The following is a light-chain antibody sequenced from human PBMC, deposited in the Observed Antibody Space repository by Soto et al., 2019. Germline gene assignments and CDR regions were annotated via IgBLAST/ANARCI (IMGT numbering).Light chain of an antibody. CDR3: IQALQIPRT. V-gene: IGKV2-28*01. J-gene: IGKJ2*02. Sequence: DIVMTQSPVSLPVTPGEPASISCRSSQSLLHSNGYNYLDWYLQKPGQSPQLLIYLGSNRASGVPDRFSGSGSGTDFTLKISRVEAEDVGVYYCIQALQIPRTFGQGTKLEIK. CDR2: LGS. CDR1: QSLLHSNGYNY.